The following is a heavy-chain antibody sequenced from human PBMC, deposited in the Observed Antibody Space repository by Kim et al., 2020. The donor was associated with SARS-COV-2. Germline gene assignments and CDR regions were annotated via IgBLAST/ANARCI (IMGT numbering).Heavy chain of an antibody. V-gene: IGHV3-74*01. Sequence: DGTSTDYPESVKGRFAISRDNSKNTLYPKMNSLRTEDTAVYYCFRGGVDLWGHGTLVTVSS. J-gene: IGHJ5*02. CDR2: DGTST. CDR3: FRGGVDL. D-gene: IGHD3-10*01.